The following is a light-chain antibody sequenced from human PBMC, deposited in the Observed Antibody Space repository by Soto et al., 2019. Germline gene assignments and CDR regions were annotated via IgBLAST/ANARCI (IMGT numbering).Light chain of an antibody. V-gene: IGLV1-44*01. CDR2: SNN. Sequence: QSVLTQPPSASGTPGQRVTISCSGSSSNIGSNTVNWYQQLPGTAPKLLIYSNNQRPSGVPDRFSGSKSGTSASLAISGLQSEDEAVYYCAAWDDSLNGTYVVFGGGTKLTVL. CDR3: AAWDDSLNGTYVV. CDR1: SSNIGSNT. J-gene: IGLJ2*01.